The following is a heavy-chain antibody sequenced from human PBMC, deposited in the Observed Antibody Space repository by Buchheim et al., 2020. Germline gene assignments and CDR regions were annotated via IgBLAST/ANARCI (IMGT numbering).Heavy chain of an antibody. CDR2: IRYSGTT. V-gene: IGHV4-39*07. J-gene: IGHJ6*02. Sequence: QLQLQESGPGLVKPSETLSLTCTVSGGSISNSAYFWGWIRQPPGKGPEWIATIRYSGTTYFNPSLQNRVTILVDTSKNQFSLTLRSVTAADTALYYCARENRDGYRNGVDVWGQGTT. D-gene: IGHD5-24*01. CDR1: GGSISNSAYF. CDR3: ARENRDGYRNGVDV.